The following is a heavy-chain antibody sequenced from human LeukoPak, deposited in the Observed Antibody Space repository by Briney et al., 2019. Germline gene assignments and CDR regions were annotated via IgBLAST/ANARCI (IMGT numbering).Heavy chain of an antibody. CDR2: INPNSGGT. V-gene: IGHV1-2*02. CDR1: GYTFTGYY. CDR3: ARDRGYSGYAPFGY. J-gene: IGHJ4*02. Sequence: ASVKVSCKASGYTFTGYYMHWMRQAPGQGLEWMGWINPNSGGTNYAQKFQGRVTMTRDTSISTAYMELSRLRSDDTAVYYCARDRGYSGYAPFGYWGQGTLVTVSS. D-gene: IGHD5-12*01.